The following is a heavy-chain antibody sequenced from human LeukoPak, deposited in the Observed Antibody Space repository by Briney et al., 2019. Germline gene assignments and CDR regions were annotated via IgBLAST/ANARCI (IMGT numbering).Heavy chain of an antibody. Sequence: GRSLRLSCAASGFTFSSYGMHWVRQAPGKGLEWVAVIWYDGSNKYYADSVKGRFTISRDNSKNPLCLQMNSLRAEDTAVYYCASGRGYRYYYGMDVWGKGTTVTVSS. J-gene: IGHJ6*04. CDR1: GFTFSSYG. D-gene: IGHD5-18*01. CDR2: IWYDGSNK. V-gene: IGHV3-33*01. CDR3: ASGRGYRYYYGMDV.